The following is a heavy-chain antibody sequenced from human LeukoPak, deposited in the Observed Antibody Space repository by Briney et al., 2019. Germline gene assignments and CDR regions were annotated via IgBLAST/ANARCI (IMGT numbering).Heavy chain of an antibody. CDR1: GFIFSRDS. CDR2: ISHDSGVR. J-gene: IGHJ4*02. D-gene: IGHD2-15*01. Sequence: GGSLRLSCEASGFIFSRDSMNWVRQAPGNGLEWISYISHDSGVRYYADSVRGRFTISRDNAKNSLHLQMHSLRAEDTAVYCCVRDNPRCCGVIPANIDDYWGQGTLVTVSS. CDR3: VRDNPRCCGVIPANIDDY. V-gene: IGHV3-48*01.